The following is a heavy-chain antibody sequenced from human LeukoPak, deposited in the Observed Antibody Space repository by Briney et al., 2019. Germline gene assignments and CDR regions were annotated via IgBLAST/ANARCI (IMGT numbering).Heavy chain of an antibody. Sequence: SVKVSCKASGGTFSSYAISWVRQAPGQGLEWMGRIIPILGIANYAQKFQGRVTITADKSTSTAYMELSSLRSEDTAVYYCARVWGGGDAFDIWGQGTMVTVSS. CDR2: IIPILGIA. D-gene: IGHD3-10*01. CDR1: GGTFSSYA. CDR3: ARVWGGGDAFDI. J-gene: IGHJ3*02. V-gene: IGHV1-69*04.